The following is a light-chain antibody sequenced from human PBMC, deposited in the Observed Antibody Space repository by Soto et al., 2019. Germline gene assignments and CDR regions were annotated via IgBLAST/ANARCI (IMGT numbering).Light chain of an antibody. Sequence: QSVLTQPASVSGAPGQSITISCTRASSDSGTYNFFAWYQQHPGVAPKLIIYEATQRPSGVSNRFSGSKSGNTASLTISGLQADDEADYYCCSYAGTTTVFGGGTKLTVL. J-gene: IGLJ2*01. CDR2: EAT. CDR3: CSYAGTTTV. CDR1: SSDSGTYNF. V-gene: IGLV2-23*01.